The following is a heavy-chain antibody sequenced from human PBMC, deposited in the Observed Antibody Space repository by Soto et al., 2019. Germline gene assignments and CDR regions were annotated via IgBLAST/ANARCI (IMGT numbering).Heavy chain of an antibody. CDR3: ARYQTGITTTGGGRIDH. CDR2: VSFDGSNK. Sequence: QVQLVESGGGVVQPGRSLRLSCAASGFTFSTHAMHWVRQAPGKGLECVAIVSFDGSNKYYADSVKGRFTISRDNSKNTLYLQVSGLTPEDTAVYYCARYQTGITTTGGGRIDHWGQVTLGTVSS. D-gene: IGHD1-20*01. V-gene: IGHV3-30-3*01. CDR1: GFTFSTHA. J-gene: IGHJ4*02.